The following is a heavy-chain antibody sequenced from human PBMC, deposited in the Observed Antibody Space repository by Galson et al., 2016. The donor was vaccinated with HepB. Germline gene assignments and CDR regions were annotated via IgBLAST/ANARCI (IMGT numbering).Heavy chain of an antibody. CDR3: ARDSVPYYHFWSGPGAYFYCMDV. CDR1: GGTFSSYA. Sequence: SVKVSCKASGGTFSSYAISWVRQAPGQGLEWMGGIVPIFGSTKYAQTFQGRVTITADESTNTAYMELSSLRSEDTAVYYCARDSVPYYHFWSGPGAYFYCMDVWGQGTTVTVSS. D-gene: IGHD3-3*01. V-gene: IGHV1-69*13. J-gene: IGHJ6*02. CDR2: IVPIFGST.